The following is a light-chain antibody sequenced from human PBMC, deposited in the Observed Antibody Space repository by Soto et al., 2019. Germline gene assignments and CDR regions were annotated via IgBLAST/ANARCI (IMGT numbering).Light chain of an antibody. J-gene: IGLJ2*01. CDR2: EDN. Sequence: NFMLTQPHSVSESPGKTVTISCTRSSGSIASNYVQWYQQRPGSAPTTVIYEDNQRPSGVPDRFSGSIDSSSNSASLTISGLQTEDEAHYYCQSYDDSNQVFGGGTKLTVL. CDR3: QSYDDSNQV. CDR1: SGSIASNY. V-gene: IGLV6-57*04.